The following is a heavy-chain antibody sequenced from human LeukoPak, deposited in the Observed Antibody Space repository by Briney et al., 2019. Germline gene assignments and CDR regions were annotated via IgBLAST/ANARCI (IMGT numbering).Heavy chain of an antibody. D-gene: IGHD3-10*01. J-gene: IGHJ6*02. Sequence: GGSLRLSCAASGGTFSSNYRSWVRQAPGKGLEWVGDIYNSGSTYYPESVKGRFTTSRDNSKNTLYLQMNSLRAEDTAVYYCARDPGWFGASGMDVWGQGTTVTVSS. V-gene: IGHV3-66*01. CDR2: IYNSGST. CDR3: ARDPGWFGASGMDV. CDR1: GGTFSSNY.